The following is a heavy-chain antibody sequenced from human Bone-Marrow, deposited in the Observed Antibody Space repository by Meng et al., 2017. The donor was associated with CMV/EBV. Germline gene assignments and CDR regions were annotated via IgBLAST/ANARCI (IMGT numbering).Heavy chain of an antibody. CDR3: ARDGGEVTGMDV. J-gene: IGHJ6*02. D-gene: IGHD3-10*01. CDR1: GFTFSSYS. V-gene: IGHV3-21*01. CDR2: ISSSSSYI. Sequence: GGSLRLSCAASGFTFSSYSMNWVRQAPGKGLEWVSSISSSSSYIYYADSVKGRFTISRDNSKNTLYLQMNSLRAEDTAVYYCARDGGEVTGMDVWGQGTTVTVSS.